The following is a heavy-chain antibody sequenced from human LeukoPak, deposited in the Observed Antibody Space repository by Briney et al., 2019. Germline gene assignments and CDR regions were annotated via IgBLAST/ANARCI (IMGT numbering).Heavy chain of an antibody. CDR3: ARVCIAAADNNWFDP. CDR1: GYTFTGYY. D-gene: IGHD6-13*01. Sequence: ASVKVSCKASGYTFTGYYMHWVRQAPGQGLEWMGWINPNSGGTNYAQKFQGRVTMTRDTSISTAYMELSRLRFDDTAVYYCARVCIAAADNNWFDPWGQGTLVTVSS. CDR2: INPNSGGT. V-gene: IGHV1-2*02. J-gene: IGHJ5*02.